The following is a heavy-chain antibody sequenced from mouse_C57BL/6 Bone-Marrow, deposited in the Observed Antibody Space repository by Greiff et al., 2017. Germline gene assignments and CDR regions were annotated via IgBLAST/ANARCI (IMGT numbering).Heavy chain of an antibody. CDR2: ISSGSSTI. CDR1: GFTFSDYG. CDR3: ARGYAMDY. V-gene: IGHV5-17*01. J-gene: IGHJ4*01. Sequence: EVKLMASGGGLVKPGGSLKLSCAASGFTFSDYGMHWVRQAPEKGLEWVAYISSGSSTIYYADTVKGRFTISRDNAKNTLFLQMTSLRSEDTAMYYCARGYAMDYWGQGTSVTVSS.